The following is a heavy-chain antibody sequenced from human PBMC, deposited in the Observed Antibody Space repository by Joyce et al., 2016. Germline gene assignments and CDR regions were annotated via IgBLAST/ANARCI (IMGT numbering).Heavy chain of an antibody. V-gene: IGHV3-74*01. Sequence: EVQMVESGGGLVQPGGSLRLSCAASGFTFSSYWVHWVRQAPGKGLVWVSRTNTAVNSTRYADSVKGRFTSSRDNAKNTLYLQMNSLRAEDTAVYYCARGRQGYCSGGSCYFYFGMDVWGQGTTVTVSS. CDR1: GFTFSSYW. CDR3: ARGRQGYCSGGSCYFYFGMDV. J-gene: IGHJ6*02. D-gene: IGHD2-15*01. CDR2: TNTAVNST.